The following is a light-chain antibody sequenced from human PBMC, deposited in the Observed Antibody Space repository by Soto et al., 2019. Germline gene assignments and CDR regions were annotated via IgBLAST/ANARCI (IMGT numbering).Light chain of an antibody. CDR2: ENY. CDR1: SFNIGSKY. Sequence: QSALTQPPSVSAAPGQKGTISRPGTSFNIGSKYVSWYQQVPGTAPQLLIFENYKRPSGIPDRFSGSKSGTSATLAITGLQAGDEADYYCAAWDLSLSAVGFGGGTKFTVL. CDR3: AAWDLSLSAVG. V-gene: IGLV1-51*02. J-gene: IGLJ3*02.